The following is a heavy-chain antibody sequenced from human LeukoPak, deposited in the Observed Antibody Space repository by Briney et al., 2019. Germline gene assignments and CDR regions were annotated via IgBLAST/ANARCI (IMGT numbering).Heavy chain of an antibody. Sequence: GGSLRLSCAASGFTFSSYSMNWVRQAPGKGLEWVSVIYSGGSTYYADSVKGRFTISRDNSKNTLYLQMNSLRAEDTAVYYCARAPYSSSWFFDYWGQGTLVTVSS. J-gene: IGHJ4*02. CDR3: ARAPYSSSWFFDY. CDR1: GFTFSSYS. V-gene: IGHV3-53*01. CDR2: IYSGGST. D-gene: IGHD6-13*01.